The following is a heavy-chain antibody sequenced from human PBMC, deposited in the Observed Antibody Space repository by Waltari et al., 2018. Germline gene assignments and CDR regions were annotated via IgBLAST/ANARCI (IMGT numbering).Heavy chain of an antibody. V-gene: IGHV4-38-2*01. D-gene: IGHD4-17*01. CDR3: ARYGIYGDSLFDY. CDR2: IYHSGRT. Sequence: QVQLQESGPGLVKPSETLSLTCAVSGYSISSGYYWGWIRQPPGKGLEWIGSIYHSGRTYYNPSLKSRVTISVDTSKNQFSLKLSSVTAADTAVYYCARYGIYGDSLFDYWGQGTLVTVSS. CDR1: GYSISSGYY. J-gene: IGHJ4*02.